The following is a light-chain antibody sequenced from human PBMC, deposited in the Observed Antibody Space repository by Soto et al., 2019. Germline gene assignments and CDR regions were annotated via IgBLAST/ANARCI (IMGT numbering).Light chain of an antibody. J-gene: IGKJ1*01. Sequence: DIQMTQSPSILSGSVGDGVTITCRASQTISSWLAWYQQKPGKAPKLLIYKASTLKSGVPSRFSGSGSGTEFTLTISSLQPDDFATYYCQQYNSYPWTFGQGTKVDI. V-gene: IGKV1-5*03. CDR1: QTISSW. CDR3: QQYNSYPWT. CDR2: KAS.